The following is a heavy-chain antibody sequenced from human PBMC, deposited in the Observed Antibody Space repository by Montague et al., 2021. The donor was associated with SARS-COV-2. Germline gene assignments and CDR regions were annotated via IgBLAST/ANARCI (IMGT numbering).Heavy chain of an antibody. CDR3: ARGYDSSGYQY. J-gene: IGHJ4*02. V-gene: IGHV3-7*04. CDR2: IKQDGSEK. Sequence: SLRLSCAASGFTFSTFWMTWVRQVPGKGLEWVAHIKQDGSEKYYADSVKGRFTISRDNAKNSLYLQLDSLRAEDTAVYYCARGYDSSGYQYWGQGTLVTVSS. D-gene: IGHD3-22*01. CDR1: GFTFSTFW.